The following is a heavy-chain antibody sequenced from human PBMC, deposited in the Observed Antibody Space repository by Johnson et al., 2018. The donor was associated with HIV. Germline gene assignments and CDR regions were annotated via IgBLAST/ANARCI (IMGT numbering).Heavy chain of an antibody. CDR2: INWNGGST. J-gene: IGHJ3*02. D-gene: IGHD5-12*01. V-gene: IGHV3-23*04. CDR3: ARDRVATIRGVNAFDI. Sequence: EVQLVESGGGLVQPGGSLRLSCAASGFTFSSYTMSWVRQAPGKGLEWVSGINWNGGSTGYADSVKGRFTISRDNSNNTLYLQMNSLRVEDTAVYYCARDRVATIRGVNAFDIWGQGTMVTVSS. CDR1: GFTFSSYT.